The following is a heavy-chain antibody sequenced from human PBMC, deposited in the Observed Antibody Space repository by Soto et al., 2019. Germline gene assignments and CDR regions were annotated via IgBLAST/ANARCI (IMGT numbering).Heavy chain of an antibody. CDR1: GFTFSSYA. J-gene: IGHJ4*02. D-gene: IGHD6-6*01. Sequence: LRLSCAASGFTFSSYAMSWVRQAPGKGLEWVSAISGSGGSTYYADSVKGRFTISRDNSKNTLYLQMNSLRAEDTAVYYCAKEIRSSSSLTYYFDYWGQGTLVTVSS. CDR2: ISGSGGST. V-gene: IGHV3-23*01. CDR3: AKEIRSSSSLTYYFDY.